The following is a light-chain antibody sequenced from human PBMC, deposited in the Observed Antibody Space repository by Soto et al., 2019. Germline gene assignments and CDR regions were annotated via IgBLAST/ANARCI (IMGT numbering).Light chain of an antibody. CDR1: QSVSNN. J-gene: IGKJ5*01. CDR3: QQYSKWPIT. V-gene: IGKV3D-15*01. Sequence: EMVLTQSPGTLSLSPGERATRXXRSSQSVSNNYLAWYQQKPGQPPRXXIYGASNRATGIPDRFSGSGAGTEFSLTISSLQSEDFAVYYCQQYSKWPITFGQGTRLENK. CDR2: GAS.